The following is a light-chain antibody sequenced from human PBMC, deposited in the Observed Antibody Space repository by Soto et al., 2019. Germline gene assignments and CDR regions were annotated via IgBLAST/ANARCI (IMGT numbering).Light chain of an antibody. CDR2: KIS. CDR1: QSLVHSDGNIY. V-gene: IGKV2-24*01. J-gene: IGKJ2*01. Sequence: DIVMTQTPLSSPVTLGQSASISCRSSQSLVHSDGNIYLSWLHQRPGQPPRLLTYKISNRFSGVPDGFSGSGAGTDFTLTISRVEPEDVGVYYCMQATQLGMYTFGQGTKLEIK. CDR3: MQATQLGMYT.